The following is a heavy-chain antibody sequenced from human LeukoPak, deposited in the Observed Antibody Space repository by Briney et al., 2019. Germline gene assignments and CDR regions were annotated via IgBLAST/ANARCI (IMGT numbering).Heavy chain of an antibody. V-gene: IGHV4-39*01. D-gene: IGHD2-2*01. Sequence: SETLSLTCTVSGGSISSSSYYWGWIRQPPGKGLEWIGSIYYSGSTYYNPSLKSRVTISVDTSKNQFSLKLSSVTAADTAAYYCASPSPHCSSTSCPNGGFFDYWGQGTLVTVSS. CDR3: ASPSPHCSSTSCPNGGFFDY. CDR2: IYYSGST. CDR1: GGSISSSSYY. J-gene: IGHJ4*02.